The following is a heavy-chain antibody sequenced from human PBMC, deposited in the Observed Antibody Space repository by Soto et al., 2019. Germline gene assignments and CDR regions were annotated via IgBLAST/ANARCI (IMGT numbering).Heavy chain of an antibody. J-gene: IGHJ1*01. V-gene: IGHV3-15*01. CDR2: IKSKTDGGTT. D-gene: IGHD2-21*02. Sequence: GGSLRLSCAASGFTFSNAWMSWVRQAPGKGLEWVGRIKSKTDGGTTDYAAPVKGRFTISRDDSKDTLYLQMNSLKTEDTAVYYCTTSCGGDCYSVAEYFQHWGQGTLVTVS. CDR1: GFTFSNAW. CDR3: TTSCGGDCYSVAEYFQH.